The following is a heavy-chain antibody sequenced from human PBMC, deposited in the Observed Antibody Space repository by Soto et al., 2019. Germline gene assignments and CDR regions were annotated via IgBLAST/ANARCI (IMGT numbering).Heavy chain of an antibody. CDR3: ARVNKQLGVDY. CDR2: INPSGGST. D-gene: IGHD6-13*01. J-gene: IGHJ4*02. V-gene: IGHV1-46*01. CDR1: GYTFTSYY. Sequence: ASVKVSCKASGYTFTSYYMHWVRQAPGQGLEWLGIINPSGGSTSYAQKFQGRVTMTRDTSTSTVYMELSSLRSEDTAVYYCARVNKQLGVDYCXQGTLVTVSS.